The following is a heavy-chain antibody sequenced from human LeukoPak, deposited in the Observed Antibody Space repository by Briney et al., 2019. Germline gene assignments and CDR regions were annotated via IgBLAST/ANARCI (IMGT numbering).Heavy chain of an antibody. D-gene: IGHD3-10*01. V-gene: IGHV1-2*02. CDR1: GYTFTGYY. CDR2: INPNSGGT. CDR3: ARDRDGSGSPLGY. J-gene: IGHJ4*02. Sequence: ASVKVSCKASGYTFTGYYMHWVRQAPGHGLEWMGWINPNSGGTNYAQKFQGRVTMTRDTSISTAYMELSRLRSDDTAVYYCARDRDGSGSPLGYWGQGTLVTVSS.